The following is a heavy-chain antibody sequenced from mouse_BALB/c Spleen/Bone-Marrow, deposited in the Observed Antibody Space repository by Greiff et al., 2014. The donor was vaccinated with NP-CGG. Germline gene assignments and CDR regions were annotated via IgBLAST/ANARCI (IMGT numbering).Heavy chain of an antibody. CDR3: ARFPMDY. Sequence: DVKLVESGGGLVQPGGSLRLSCTTSGFTFTDYYMSWVRQPPGKALEWLAFIRNKAYGYTTEYSASVRGRFTISRDNSQSILYLQMNTLRAEDSATYYCARFPMDYWGQGTSVTVPS. J-gene: IGHJ4*01. V-gene: IGHV7-3*02. CDR2: IRNKAYGYTT. CDR1: GFTFTDYY.